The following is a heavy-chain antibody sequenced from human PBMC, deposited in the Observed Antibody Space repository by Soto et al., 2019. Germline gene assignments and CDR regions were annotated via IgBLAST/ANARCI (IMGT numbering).Heavy chain of an antibody. CDR3: AREKVGTTFFDN. Sequence: LSLTCSVSGFAISRGYYWSWVRQPPGKGLEWIGSIYPSVSSYHNPSLATRLRLSIDTSKNQFTLNLTSVTAADTALYFCAREKVGTTFFDNWGQGIQVTVSS. V-gene: IGHV4-38-2*02. D-gene: IGHD1-1*01. J-gene: IGHJ4*02. CDR1: GFAISRGYY. CDR2: IYPSVSS.